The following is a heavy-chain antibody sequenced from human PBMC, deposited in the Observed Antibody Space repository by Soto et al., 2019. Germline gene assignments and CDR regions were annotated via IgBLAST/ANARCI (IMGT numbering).Heavy chain of an antibody. CDR2: IYHSGST. Sequence: PSETLSLTCAVSGGSISSSNWWSWVRQPPGKGLEWIGEIYHSGSTNYNPSLKSRVTISVDKSKNQFSLKLSSVTAADTAVYYCAIITIFPPRPYYYGMDVWGQGTTVTVSS. CDR3: AIITIFPPRPYYYGMDV. CDR1: GGSISSSNW. D-gene: IGHD3-3*01. V-gene: IGHV4-4*02. J-gene: IGHJ6*02.